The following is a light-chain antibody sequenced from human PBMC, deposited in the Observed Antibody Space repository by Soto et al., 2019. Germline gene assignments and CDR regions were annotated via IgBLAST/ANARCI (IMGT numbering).Light chain of an antibody. J-gene: IGKJ1*01. CDR2: CAS. V-gene: IGKV3-20*01. CDR1: QSIXNNY. Sequence: ELTQSAGTLSLSPGERATLSCRASQSIXNNYLAWYQQKPGQAPWLLXVCASSRATGSPDRLSGSGSGTDFTLTISRLEPEYFAVYYCQQYGSASRTFGQGTKVDIK. CDR3: QQYGSASRT.